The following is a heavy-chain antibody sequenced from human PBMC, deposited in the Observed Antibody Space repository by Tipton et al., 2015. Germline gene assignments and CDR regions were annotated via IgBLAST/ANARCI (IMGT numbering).Heavy chain of an antibody. CDR2: IDSSGRTI. D-gene: IGHD5-18*01. Sequence: SLRLSCAASGFTFSNYYMSWIRQAPGKGLEWLSYIDSSGRTIYYTDSVKGRFTISRDNSKNSLYLQMNSLRAEDTAVYYCAREDTAIDFDYWGQGTLVTVSS. CDR3: AREDTAIDFDY. CDR1: GFTFSNYY. J-gene: IGHJ4*02. V-gene: IGHV3-11*04.